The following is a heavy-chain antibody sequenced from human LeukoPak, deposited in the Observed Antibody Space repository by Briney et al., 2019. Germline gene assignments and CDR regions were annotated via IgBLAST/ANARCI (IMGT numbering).Heavy chain of an antibody. CDR2: IYYSGST. Sequence: SETLSLTCTVSGGSNSSYYWSWILQPPGKGLEWIGYIYYSGSTNYNPSLKSRVTISVETSKNEFSLKLRSVTAADTAVYYCARVTGYRIEDYFDYWGQGTLVTVSS. V-gene: IGHV4-59*01. J-gene: IGHJ4*02. CDR3: ARVTGYRIEDYFDY. CDR1: GGSNSSYY. D-gene: IGHD6-13*01.